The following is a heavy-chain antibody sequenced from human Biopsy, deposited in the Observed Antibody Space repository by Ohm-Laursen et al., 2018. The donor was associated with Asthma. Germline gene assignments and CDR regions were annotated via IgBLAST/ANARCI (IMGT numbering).Heavy chain of an antibody. Sequence: TLSLTCTVSGASIGSGIYYWSWIRQHPGKGLEWIGYIYYSGSTYYNPSLKSRVSISIDTSKNQFSLKLSSVTAADTAVYYCARAQDYYDSRGYYRSFDYWGQGTLVTVSS. CDR2: IYYSGST. J-gene: IGHJ4*02. D-gene: IGHD3-22*01. CDR1: GASIGSGIYY. V-gene: IGHV4-31*03. CDR3: ARAQDYYDSRGYYRSFDY.